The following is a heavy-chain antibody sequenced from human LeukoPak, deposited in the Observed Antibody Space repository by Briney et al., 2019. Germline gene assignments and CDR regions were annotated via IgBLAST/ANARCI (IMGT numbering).Heavy chain of an antibody. Sequence: GASVKVTCKASGGTFSSYAISWVRQAPGQGLEWMGGIIPIFGTANYAQKFQGRVTITTDESMSTAYMELSSLRSEDTAVYYCARDLVVDDIVVVPAATWGQGTLVTVSS. V-gene: IGHV1-69*05. D-gene: IGHD2-2*01. CDR1: GGTFSSYA. J-gene: IGHJ5*02. CDR3: ARDLVVDDIVVVPAAT. CDR2: IIPIFGTA.